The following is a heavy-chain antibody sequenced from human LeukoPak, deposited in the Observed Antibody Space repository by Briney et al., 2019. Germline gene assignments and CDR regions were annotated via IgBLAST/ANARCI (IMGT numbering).Heavy chain of an antibody. V-gene: IGHV3-30-3*01. Sequence: GRSLRLSCAASGFTFSSYAMHWVRQAPGKGLEWVAVISYDGSNKYYADSVKGRFTISRDNSKNTLYLQINSLRAEDTAVYYCARDSIGYCSSTSCYTAGWFDPWGQGTLVTVSS. J-gene: IGHJ5*02. CDR3: ARDSIGYCSSTSCYTAGWFDP. CDR1: GFTFSSYA. D-gene: IGHD2-2*02. CDR2: ISYDGSNK.